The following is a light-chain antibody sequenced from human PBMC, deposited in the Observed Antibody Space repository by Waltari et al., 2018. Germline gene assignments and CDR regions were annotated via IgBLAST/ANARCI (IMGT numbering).Light chain of an antibody. Sequence: QSALTQPRSVSGSPGQSVTISCTGTSRDVGAFDYVSWYQHYPGKAPKLMIEDVNKRPSGVPDRFSCSKSGNTASLTISGLQAEDEAVYYCCSYAGTYILIFGGGTKLTVL. J-gene: IGLJ2*01. CDR1: SRDVGAFDY. V-gene: IGLV2-11*01. CDR3: CSYAGTYILI. CDR2: DVN.